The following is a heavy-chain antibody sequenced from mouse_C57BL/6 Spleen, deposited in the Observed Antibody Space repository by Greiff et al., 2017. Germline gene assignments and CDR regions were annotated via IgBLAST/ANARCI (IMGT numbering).Heavy chain of an antibody. CDR3: TPLYAY. CDR1: GFTFSNYW. J-gene: IGHJ3*01. Sequence: EVKLMESGGGLVQPGGSMKLSCVASGFTFSNYWMNWVRQSPETGLEWVAQIRLKSDNYATHYAESVKGRFTIARDESKSRVYLQKDNLRAEDAGIYYCTPLYAYWGQGTLVTVSA. CDR2: IRLKSDNYAT. V-gene: IGHV6-3*01.